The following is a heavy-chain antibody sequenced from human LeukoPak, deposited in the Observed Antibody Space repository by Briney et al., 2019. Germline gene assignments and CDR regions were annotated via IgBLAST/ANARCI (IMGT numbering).Heavy chain of an antibody. CDR1: GFTFNYYA. CDR3: AKDLVSQRGVGSSEKVDY. CDR2: ILGGRDTT. V-gene: IGHV3-23*01. D-gene: IGHD3-10*01. Sequence: GGSLRLSCAASGFTFNYYAMNWVRQAPGKGLEWVSAILGGRDTTSYADSVKGRFTISRDNSKNTLYLQMNSLRAEDTAVYYCAKDLVSQRGVGSSEKVDYWGQGTLVTVSS. J-gene: IGHJ4*02.